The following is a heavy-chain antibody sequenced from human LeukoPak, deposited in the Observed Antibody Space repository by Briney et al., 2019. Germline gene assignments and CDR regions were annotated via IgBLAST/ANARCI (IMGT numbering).Heavy chain of an antibody. D-gene: IGHD3-22*01. CDR3: ASLTSGYYPSFDY. V-gene: IGHV4-4*02. CDR2: IYHSGNT. CDR1: GGSISSSNW. Sequence: SGTLSLTCAVSGGSISSSNWWSWVRQPPGKGLEWIGEIYHSGNTNYNPSLKSRVTISVDKSKNQFSLKLSSVTAADTAVYYCASLTSGYYPSFDYWGQGTLVTVSS. J-gene: IGHJ4*02.